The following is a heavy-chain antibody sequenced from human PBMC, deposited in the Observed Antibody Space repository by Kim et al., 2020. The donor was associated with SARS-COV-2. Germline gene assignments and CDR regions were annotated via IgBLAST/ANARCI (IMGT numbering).Heavy chain of an antibody. J-gene: IGHJ6*02. Sequence: GGSLRLSCAASGFTFSSYGMHWVRQAPGKGLEWVAVIWYDGSNKYYADSVKGRFTISRDNSKNTLYLQMNSLRAEDTAVYYCAKRGLGGSYYSGYYYGMDVWGQGTTVTVSS. CDR2: IWYDGSNK. V-gene: IGHV3-33*06. CDR1: GFTFSSYG. CDR3: AKRGLGGSYYSGYYYGMDV. D-gene: IGHD1-26*01.